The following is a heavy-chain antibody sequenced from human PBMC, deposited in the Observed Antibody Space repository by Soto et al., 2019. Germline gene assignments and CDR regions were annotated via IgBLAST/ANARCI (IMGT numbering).Heavy chain of an antibody. CDR2: IYYSGST. D-gene: IGHD5-18*01. Sequence: TSETLSLTSTVSGGSISSSSYYWGWIRQPPGKGLEWIGSIYYSGSTYYNPSLKSRVTISVDTSKNQFSLKLSSVTAADTAVYYCACIFSGGYGYGFYYYGMDVWGQGTTVTVSS. CDR3: ACIFSGGYGYGFYYYGMDV. CDR1: GGSISSSSYY. J-gene: IGHJ6*02. V-gene: IGHV4-39*01.